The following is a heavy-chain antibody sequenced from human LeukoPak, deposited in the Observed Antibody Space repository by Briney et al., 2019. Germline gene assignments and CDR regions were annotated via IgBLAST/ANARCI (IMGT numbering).Heavy chain of an antibody. J-gene: IGHJ4*02. V-gene: IGHV3-53*01. Sequence: GGSLRLSCAASGFTVSSNYMSWVRQAPGKGLEWVSVIYSGGSTYYADSVKGRFTISRDNSKNTLYLQMNSLRAEDTAVYYCAKETYSSGWSGDYWGQGTLVTVSS. D-gene: IGHD6-19*01. CDR2: IYSGGST. CDR1: GFTVSSNY. CDR3: AKETYSSGWSGDY.